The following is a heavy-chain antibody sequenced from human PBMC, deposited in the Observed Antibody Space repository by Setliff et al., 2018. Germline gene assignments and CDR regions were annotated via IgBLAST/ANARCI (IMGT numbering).Heavy chain of an antibody. CDR1: GGSISSYY. CDR3: ARADSNTYYYYYYMDV. D-gene: IGHD4-4*01. V-gene: IGHV4-59*08. CDR2: IYYAGST. J-gene: IGHJ6*03. Sequence: TSETLSLTCTVSGGSISSYYWSWIRQPPGKGLEWIGCIYYAGSTNYNPSLKSRVTISVDTSKNQFSLKLSSVTAADTAVYYCARADSNTYYYYYYMDVWGKGTTVTGS.